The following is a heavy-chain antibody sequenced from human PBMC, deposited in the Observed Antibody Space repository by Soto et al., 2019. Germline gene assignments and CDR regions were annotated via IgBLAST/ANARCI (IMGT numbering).Heavy chain of an antibody. J-gene: IGHJ4*02. V-gene: IGHV4-31*03. CDR2: YSGST. CDR3: ARKATVTTCFDY. CDR1: GGSISSGGYY. Sequence: QVQLQESGPGLVKPSQTLSLTCTVSGGSISSGGYYWSCYSGSTYYNPSLKSRVTISVDTSKNQFSLKLSSVTAADSVVYYCARKATVTTCFDYWGQGTLVTVSS. D-gene: IGHD4-17*01.